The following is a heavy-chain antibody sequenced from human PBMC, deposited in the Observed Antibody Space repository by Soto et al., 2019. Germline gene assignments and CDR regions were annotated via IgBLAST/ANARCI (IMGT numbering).Heavy chain of an antibody. D-gene: IGHD3-10*01. CDR2: INPSGGST. Sequence: ASVKVSCNASGYTFTSYYMHLVRQAPGQGLEWMGIINPSGGSTSYAQKFQGRVTMTRDTSTSTVYMELSSLRSEDTAVYYCARDRGGYYYGMDVWAQGTTVTVSS. V-gene: IGHV1-46*03. CDR3: ARDRGGYYYGMDV. J-gene: IGHJ6*02. CDR1: GYTFTSYY.